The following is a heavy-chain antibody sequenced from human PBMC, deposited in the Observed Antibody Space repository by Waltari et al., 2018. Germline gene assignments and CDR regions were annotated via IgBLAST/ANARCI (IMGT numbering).Heavy chain of an antibody. Sequence: QVQVVESGGGVVQPGKSLRLSCAASGFIFSNFNMNWVRQAPGKGLEWVAVIWYDGNNKHYADSMRGRFTISRDNSKHTLYLQIDSLRADDTAVYYWARELTVTGPFDYWGQGTLVTVSS. D-gene: IGHD6-19*01. CDR1: GFIFSNFN. V-gene: IGHV3-33*01. J-gene: IGHJ4*02. CDR2: IWYDGNNK. CDR3: ARELTVTGPFDY.